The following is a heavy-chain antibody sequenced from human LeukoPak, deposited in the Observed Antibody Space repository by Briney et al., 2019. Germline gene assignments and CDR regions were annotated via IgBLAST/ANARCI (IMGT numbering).Heavy chain of an antibody. V-gene: IGHV1-24*01. Sequence: ASVKVSCKASGYTLTELSMHWVRQAPGKGLEWMGGFDLEDGETSYAQKFQGRVIMTEDTSTDTAYMDLSSLRSEDTAVYYCATSWFGGISGYVFGMDVWGKGTTVTVSS. CDR2: FDLEDGET. J-gene: IGHJ6*04. CDR1: GYTLTELS. D-gene: IGHD5-12*01. CDR3: ATSWFGGISGYVFGMDV.